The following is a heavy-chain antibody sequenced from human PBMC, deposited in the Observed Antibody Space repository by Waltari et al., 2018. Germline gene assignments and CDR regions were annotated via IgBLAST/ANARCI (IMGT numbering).Heavy chain of an antibody. CDR3: AREGSYGDYVYYFDY. D-gene: IGHD4-17*01. CDR2: IIPSFGTA. V-gene: IGHV1-69*12. Sequence: QVQLVQSGAEVKKPGSSVKVSCKASGGTFSSYAISWVRQAPGQGLEWMGGIIPSFGTANYAQKFQGRVTITADESTSTAYMELSSLRSEDTAVYYCAREGSYGDYVYYFDYWGQGTLVTVSS. CDR1: GGTFSSYA. J-gene: IGHJ4*02.